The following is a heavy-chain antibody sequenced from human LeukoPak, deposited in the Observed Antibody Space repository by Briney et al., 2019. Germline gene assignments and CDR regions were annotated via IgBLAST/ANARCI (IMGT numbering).Heavy chain of an antibody. D-gene: IGHD6-19*01. CDR2: MNPNSGNT. CDR1: GYTFTSYD. Sequence: ASVKVSCKASGYTFTSYDINWVRQAPGQGLEWMGWMNPNSGNTGYAQKFQGRVTMTRNTSISTAYMELSSLRSEDTAAYYCARGPTGSSGWYSLDYWGQGTLVTVSS. V-gene: IGHV1-8*01. J-gene: IGHJ4*02. CDR3: ARGPTGSSGWYSLDY.